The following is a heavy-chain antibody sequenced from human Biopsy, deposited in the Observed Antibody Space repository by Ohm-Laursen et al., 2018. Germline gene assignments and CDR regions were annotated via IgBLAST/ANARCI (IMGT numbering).Heavy chain of an antibody. CDR1: GFTFSSYA. CDR2: IRSTGGST. V-gene: IGHV3-23*01. D-gene: IGHD3-3*01. Sequence: SLRLSCAASGFTFSSYAMSWVRQAPGKGLEWVSAIRSTGGSTYNANPVKGRFTISRDNSKNILFLQVNNLRAEDTAIYYCTKADDFWSPEGYYYYFSGMDVWGQGTTVTVSS. J-gene: IGHJ6*02. CDR3: TKADDFWSPEGYYYYFSGMDV.